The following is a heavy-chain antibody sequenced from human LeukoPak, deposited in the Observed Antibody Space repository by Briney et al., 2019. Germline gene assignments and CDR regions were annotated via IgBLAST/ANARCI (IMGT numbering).Heavy chain of an antibody. CDR1: GGSISSYY. D-gene: IGHD3-22*01. V-gene: IGHV4-59*01. Sequence: SETLSLTCTVSGGSISSYYWSWIRQPPGKGLEWIGYIYYSGSTNYNPSLKSRVTISVDTSKNQFSLKLSSVTAADTAVYYCARGGYYDSSGYQLPFDYWGQGTPVTVSS. CDR2: IYYSGST. CDR3: ARGGYYDSSGYQLPFDY. J-gene: IGHJ4*02.